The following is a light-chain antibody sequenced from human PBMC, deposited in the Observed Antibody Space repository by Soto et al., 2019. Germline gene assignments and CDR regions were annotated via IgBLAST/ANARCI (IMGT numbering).Light chain of an antibody. J-gene: IGKJ5*01. CDR3: QQRQYWPIT. CDR1: QTANNY. CDR2: EAF. V-gene: IGKV3-11*01. Sequence: EIVLTQSPATLSLSPGETATLSCRASQTANNYLAWYQQKPGQAPRLLIYEAFNRATGIPARFSGSGSGTDFTLTISSLEPEDFVVYYCQQRQYWPITFGQGTRLEIK.